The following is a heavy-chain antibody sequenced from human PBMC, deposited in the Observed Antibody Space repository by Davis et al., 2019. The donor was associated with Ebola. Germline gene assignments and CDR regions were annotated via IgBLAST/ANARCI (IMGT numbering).Heavy chain of an antibody. J-gene: IGHJ5*02. CDR1: GFTFSSYA. Sequence: GESLKISCAASGFTFSSYAMSWVRQAPGKGLEWVSAISGSGSNTYYADSVKGRFTISRDNSKNTLYLQMNSLRVEDTAVYYCAKDSCASCYGWWFDPWGQGTLVTVSS. V-gene: IGHV3-23*01. CDR2: ISGSGSNT. D-gene: IGHD2-2*01. CDR3: AKDSCASCYGWWFDP.